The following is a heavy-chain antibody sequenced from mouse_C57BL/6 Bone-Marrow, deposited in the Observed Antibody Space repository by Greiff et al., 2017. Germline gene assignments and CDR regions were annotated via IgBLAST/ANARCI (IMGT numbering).Heavy chain of an antibody. J-gene: IGHJ2*01. D-gene: IGHD2-3*01. CDR1: GYTFTSYW. CDR3: SSFDGNYFDF. CDR2: IHPNSSST. V-gene: IGHV1-64*01. Sequence: QFQLQQPGAELVKPGASVTLSCKASGYTFTSYWLHWVKQRPGQGLEWIGMIHPNSSSTNYNEKFKLQATITSNTSSNTAYLQLSSLTSEDTAVYYCSSFDGNYFDFWGQGTPLTVAS.